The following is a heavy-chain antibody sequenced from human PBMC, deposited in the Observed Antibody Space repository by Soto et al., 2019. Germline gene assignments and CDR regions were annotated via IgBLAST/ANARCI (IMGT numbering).Heavy chain of an antibody. CDR1: GGSVSSGSYY. Sequence: SETLSLTRTVSGGSVSSGSYYWSWIRQPPEKGLEWIGNIYYSGSTNYNPSLKSRFTISVDRAKNQFSLNVTSVTAADTAVYYCARATPSVDYWGQGTLVTVSS. V-gene: IGHV4-61*01. CDR2: IYYSGST. J-gene: IGHJ4*02. CDR3: ARATPSVDY.